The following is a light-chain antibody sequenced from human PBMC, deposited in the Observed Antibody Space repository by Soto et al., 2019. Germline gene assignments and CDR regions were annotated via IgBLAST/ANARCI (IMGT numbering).Light chain of an antibody. CDR1: KSVSSN. V-gene: IGKV3-15*01. Sequence: EIVMTQSPATLSVSPGERAPLYCTDSKSVSSNLAWYQQKPGQDPRLLIYGASTRATGIPARFSGSGSGTEFTLTISSLQSEDFAVYYCQQYNNWPPLTFGGGTKVDIK. CDR3: QQYNNWPPLT. J-gene: IGKJ4*01. CDR2: GAS.